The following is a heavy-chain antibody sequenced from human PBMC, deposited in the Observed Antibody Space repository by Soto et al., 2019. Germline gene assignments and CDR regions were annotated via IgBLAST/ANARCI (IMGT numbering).Heavy chain of an antibody. J-gene: IGHJ4*02. V-gene: IGHV3-30-3*01. CDR2: ISYDGSNK. CDR1: GFTFSNYA. CDR3: ARRPVPYYCDY. Sequence: QVQLVESGGGVVQPGRSLRLSCAASGFTFSNYAMHWVRQAPGKGLEWVAVISYDGSNKYYADSVKGRFTISRDNSKNTMYLQRSSLRAEDTVVYYWARRPVPYYCDYWGQGTLVTVSS. D-gene: IGHD4-17*01.